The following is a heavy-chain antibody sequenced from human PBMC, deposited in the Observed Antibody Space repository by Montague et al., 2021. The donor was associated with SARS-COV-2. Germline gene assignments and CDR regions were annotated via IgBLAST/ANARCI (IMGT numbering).Heavy chain of an antibody. D-gene: IGHD3-10*01. V-gene: IGHV4-34*01. J-gene: IGHJ5*02. CDR2: ISHSADT. Sequence: SETLSLTCAVYRGSFSDYYWTWIRQSPEKGLEWIGEISHSADTNYNPSLNSRVSMSMDTSNNQFSLRLDSVTAADTAVYYYERDRVVDRARRTGDGIGAWGQGTLVTVSA. CDR3: ERDRVVDRARRTGDGIGA. CDR1: RGSFSDYY.